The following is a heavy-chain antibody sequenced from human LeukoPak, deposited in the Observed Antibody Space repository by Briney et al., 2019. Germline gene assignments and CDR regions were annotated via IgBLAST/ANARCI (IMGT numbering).Heavy chain of an antibody. V-gene: IGHV3-48*01. Sequence: GGSLRLSCAASGFTFSSYEMNWVRQAPGKGLEWVSFISSGSSTIYYADSVKGRFTISRDNAKNSLYLQMNSLRAEDTAVYYCAILGDSSGYYFDYWGQGTLVTVSS. CDR1: GFTFSSYE. D-gene: IGHD3-22*01. CDR2: ISSGSSTI. J-gene: IGHJ4*02. CDR3: AILGDSSGYYFDY.